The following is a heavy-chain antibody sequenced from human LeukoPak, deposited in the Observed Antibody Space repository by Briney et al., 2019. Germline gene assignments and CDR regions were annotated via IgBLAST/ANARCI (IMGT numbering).Heavy chain of an antibody. CDR1: GYTFTRHG. Sequence: ASAKVSCKASGYTFTRHGISWVRQAPGQGLEWMGWIGAYSGNTKYAQKFQGRVTVTTDTSTSTAYMELRSPRSDDTAVYYCAREGWGTYSSGPYYFDYWGQGTLVTVSS. V-gene: IGHV1-18*04. CDR3: AREGWGTYSSGPYYFDY. CDR2: IGAYSGNT. J-gene: IGHJ4*02. D-gene: IGHD6-19*01.